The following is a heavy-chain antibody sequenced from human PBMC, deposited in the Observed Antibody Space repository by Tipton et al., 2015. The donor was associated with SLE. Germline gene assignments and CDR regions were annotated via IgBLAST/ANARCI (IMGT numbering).Heavy chain of an antibody. CDR3: ARSPYSNYDRYYYGMDV. CDR1: GGSFSGYY. J-gene: IGHJ6*02. Sequence: TLSLTCAVYGGSFSGYYWSWIRQPPGKGLEWIGEINHSGSTNYNPSLKSRVTISVDTSKNQFSLKLSSVTAADTAVYYCARSPYSNYDRYYYGMDVWGQGTTVTVSS. V-gene: IGHV4-34*01. D-gene: IGHD4-11*01. CDR2: INHSGST.